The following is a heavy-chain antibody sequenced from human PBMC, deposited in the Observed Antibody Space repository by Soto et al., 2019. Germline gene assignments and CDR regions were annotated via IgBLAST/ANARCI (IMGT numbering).Heavy chain of an antibody. D-gene: IGHD6-19*01. CDR2: ISAYNGNT. V-gene: IGHV1-18*01. CDR3: ARAPRPGLAVAGSYFDY. CDR1: GYTFTSYG. Sequence: QVQLVQSGAEVKKPGASVKVSCKASGYTFTSYGISWVRQAPGQGLEWMGWISAYNGNTNYAQKLQGRVTMTTATSTRTAYMERRCLRSDDTAVYYCARAPRPGLAVAGSYFDYWGQGTLVTVSS. J-gene: IGHJ4*02.